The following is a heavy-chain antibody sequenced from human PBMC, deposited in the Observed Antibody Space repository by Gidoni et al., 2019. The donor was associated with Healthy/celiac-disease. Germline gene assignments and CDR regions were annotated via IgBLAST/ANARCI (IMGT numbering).Heavy chain of an antibody. J-gene: IGHJ4*02. V-gene: IGHV3-23*01. Sequence: EVQLLESGGGLVQPGGSLRLSCAASGFTFSSYAISWVRQAPGQGLEWVSAISGSGGSTYYADTVKGRFTISRDNSKNTLYLQMNSLRAEDTAVYYCAKTPLAVTTVFPVGEDLYYFDYWGQGTLVTVSS. CDR3: AKTPLAVTTVFPVGEDLYYFDY. D-gene: IGHD4-17*01. CDR2: ISGSGGST. CDR1: GFTFSSYA.